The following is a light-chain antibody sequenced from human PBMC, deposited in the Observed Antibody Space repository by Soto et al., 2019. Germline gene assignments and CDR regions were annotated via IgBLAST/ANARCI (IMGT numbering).Light chain of an antibody. CDR3: SSYTSSSTLEV. J-gene: IGLJ2*01. Sequence: QSALTQPASVSGSPGQSITISCTGTSSDVGGYNYVSWYQQNPGKAPKLMIFDVTYRPSGVSNRFSGSKSGNTASLTISGLQPEDEADYYCSSYTSSSTLEVFGGGTKLTVL. CDR1: SSDVGGYNY. CDR2: DVT. V-gene: IGLV2-14*01.